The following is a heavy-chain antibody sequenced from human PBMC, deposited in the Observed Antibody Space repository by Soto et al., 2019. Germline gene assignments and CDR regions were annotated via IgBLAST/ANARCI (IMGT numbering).Heavy chain of an antibody. CDR2: INPSGGRT. D-gene: IGHD3-10*01. CDR1: GYTFTTHY. J-gene: IGHJ4*02. CDR3: ARAGENYGSGTFSPPLRYYFNS. V-gene: IGHV1-46*01. Sequence: QVQLVQSGTEVKKPGASVKVSCKASGYTFTTHYMHWVRQAPGQGLEWMGIINPSGGRTTYALKFQSRVTLTSATVTNTVYVELTSLRSEDTAIYFCARAGENYGSGTFSPPLRYYFNSWGQGTLVTVSS.